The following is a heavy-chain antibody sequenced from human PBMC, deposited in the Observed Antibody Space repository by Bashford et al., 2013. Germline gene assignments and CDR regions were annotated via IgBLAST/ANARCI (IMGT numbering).Heavy chain of an antibody. CDR3: ARTEGYCSGGSCYYYFDY. Sequence: WVRQMPGKGLEWMGIIYPDDSDTRYSPSFQGQVTISADTSITTAYLQWRGLKASDTAMYYCARTEGYCSGGSCYYYFDYWGQGTLVTVSS. CDR2: IYPDDSDT. V-gene: IGHV5-51*01. D-gene: IGHD2-15*01. J-gene: IGHJ4*02.